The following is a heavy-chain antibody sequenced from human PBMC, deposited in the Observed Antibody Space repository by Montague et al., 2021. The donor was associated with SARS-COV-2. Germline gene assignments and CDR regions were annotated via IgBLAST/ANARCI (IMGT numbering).Heavy chain of an antibody. J-gene: IGHJ3*02. V-gene: IGHV4-34*01. CDR3: ARGAGYSSSWYLAFEI. D-gene: IGHD6-13*01. CDR1: SGSFNDFY. CDR2: INHTGSA. Sequence: SETLSLTCAVYSGSFNDFYWTWIRQSPGKGLEWIGEINHTGSATYNPSLKGRVTISVDTSKNQFSLKLSSVTAADTAVYYCARGAGYSSSWYLAFEIWGQGTMVTVSS.